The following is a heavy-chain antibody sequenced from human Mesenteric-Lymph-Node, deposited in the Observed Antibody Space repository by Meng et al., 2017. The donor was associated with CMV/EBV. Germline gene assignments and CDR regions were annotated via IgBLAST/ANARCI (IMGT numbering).Heavy chain of an antibody. CDR1: GFTFSSYA. CDR2: ITGSGGST. Sequence: GESLKISCAASGFTFSSYAMNWVRQAPGKGLEWVSEITGSGGSTYYADSVKGRFTISRDNSKNTLYLQMNSLRAEDTAVYYCARDGRSGSNWQNNWFDSWGQGSLVTVSS. D-gene: IGHD6-13*01. J-gene: IGHJ5*01. CDR3: ARDGRSGSNWQNNWFDS. V-gene: IGHV3-23*01.